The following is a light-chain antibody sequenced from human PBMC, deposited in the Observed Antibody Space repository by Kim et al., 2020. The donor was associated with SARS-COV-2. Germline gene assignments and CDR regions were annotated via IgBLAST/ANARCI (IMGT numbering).Light chain of an antibody. CDR3: QQFDTLPLT. CDR2: DAS. Sequence: VGDRVTITCRASHDINIFLNWFQQKPGEAPKLLISDASSLETGLPSRFSGSGSGTYFTFTISSLQPGDVATYYCQQFDTLPLTFGGGTKVDIK. V-gene: IGKV1-33*01. CDR1: HDINIF. J-gene: IGKJ4*01.